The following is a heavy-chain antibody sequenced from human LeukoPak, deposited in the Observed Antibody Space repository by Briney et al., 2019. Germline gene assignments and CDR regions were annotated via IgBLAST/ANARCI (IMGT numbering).Heavy chain of an antibody. V-gene: IGHV3-21*04. Sequence: GGSLRLSCATSGFTFNNYNMNWVRQAPGRALEWVSSITSSGTYIFYADSVKGRFTISRDNAKNSLYLQMNSLGPEDTAVYYCARDFVTSYQSIAAAGLLDYWGQGTMVTVSS. CDR1: GFTFNNYN. CDR2: ITSSGTYI. CDR3: ARDFVTSYQSIAAAGLLDY. J-gene: IGHJ3*01. D-gene: IGHD6-13*01.